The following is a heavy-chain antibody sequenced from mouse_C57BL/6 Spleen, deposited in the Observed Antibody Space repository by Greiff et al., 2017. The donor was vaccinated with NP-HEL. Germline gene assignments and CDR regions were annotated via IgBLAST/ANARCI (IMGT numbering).Heavy chain of an antibody. CDR1: GFTFSSYA. V-gene: IGHV5-9-1*02. D-gene: IGHD2-4*01. Sequence: EVKLMESGEGLVKPGGSLKLSCAASGFTFSSYAMSWVRQTPEKRLEWVAYISSGGDYIYYADTVKGRFTISRDNARNTLYLQMSSLKSEDTAMYYCTRGDYDGDFDYWGQGTTLTVSS. CDR3: TRGDYDGDFDY. CDR2: ISSGGDYI. J-gene: IGHJ2*01.